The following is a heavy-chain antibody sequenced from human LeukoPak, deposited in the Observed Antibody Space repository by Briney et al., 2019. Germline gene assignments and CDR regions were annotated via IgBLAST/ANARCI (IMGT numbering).Heavy chain of an antibody. CDR1: GGSIRSYY. J-gene: IGHJ4*02. CDR2: ISYSAYT. CDR3: ARGRNDNGGMFFDS. D-gene: IGHD4-23*01. V-gene: IGHV4-59*01. Sequence: SETLSLTCTVSGGSIRSYYWSWIRQAPGKGLEWIGFISYSAYTSYSPSLKSRVAISVDTSKSQFSLRLSSMTAADTAIYYCARGRNDNGGMFFDSWAQGTLVTVSS.